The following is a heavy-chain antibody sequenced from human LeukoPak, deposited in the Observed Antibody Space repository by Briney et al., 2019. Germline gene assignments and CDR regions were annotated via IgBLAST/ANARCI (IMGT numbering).Heavy chain of an antibody. CDR1: GGSISSYY. CDR2: IYYSGST. J-gene: IGHJ5*02. Sequence: PSETLSLTCTVSGGSISSYYWSWIRQPPGKGPEWIGYIYYSGSTNYNPSLKSRVTISVDTSKNQFSLKLSSVTAADTAVYYCARVKEMAKMKWFDPWGQGTLVTVSS. CDR3: ARVKEMAKMKWFDP. D-gene: IGHD5-24*01. V-gene: IGHV4-59*01.